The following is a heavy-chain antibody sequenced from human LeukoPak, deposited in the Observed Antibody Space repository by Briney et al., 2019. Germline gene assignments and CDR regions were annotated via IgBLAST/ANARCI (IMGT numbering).Heavy chain of an antibody. D-gene: IGHD6-19*01. Sequence: ASVKVSCKASGYTFTSYYMHWVRQAPGQGLEWMGIINPSGGSTSYAQKFQGRVTMTRNTSISTAYMELSSLRSEDTAVYYCARTLAVAGDYYYYGMDVWGQGTTVTVSS. CDR3: ARTLAVAGDYYYYGMDV. J-gene: IGHJ6*02. CDR1: GYTFTSYY. V-gene: IGHV1-46*01. CDR2: INPSGGST.